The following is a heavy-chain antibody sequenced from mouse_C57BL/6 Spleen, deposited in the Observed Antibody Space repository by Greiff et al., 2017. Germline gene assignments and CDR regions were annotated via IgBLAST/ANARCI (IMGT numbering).Heavy chain of an antibody. CDR3: ARREDYDSNYAMDY. CDR2: IDPSDSYT. CDR1: GYTFTSYW. J-gene: IGHJ4*01. V-gene: IGHV1-69*01. Sequence: VQLQQPGAELVMPGASVKLSCKASGYTFTSYWMHWVKQRPGQGLEWIGEIDPSDSYTNYNQKFKGKSTLTVDKSSSTAYMQLSSLTSEDSAVYYWARREDYDSNYAMDYWGQGTSVTVSS. D-gene: IGHD2-4*01.